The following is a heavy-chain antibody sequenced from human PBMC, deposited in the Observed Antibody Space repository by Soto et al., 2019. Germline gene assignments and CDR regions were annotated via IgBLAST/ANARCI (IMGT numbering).Heavy chain of an antibody. CDR1: GLSFSGYY. CDR2: INHSGST. V-gene: IGHV4-34*01. Sequence: SETLSLTCAVYGLSFSGYYWSWIRQPPGKGLEWIGEINHSGSTNYNPSLKSRVTISVDTSKNQFSLKLSSVTAADTAVYYCARGNLGATNRDAFDIWGQGTMVTVSS. CDR3: ARGNLGATNRDAFDI. D-gene: IGHD1-26*01. J-gene: IGHJ3*02.